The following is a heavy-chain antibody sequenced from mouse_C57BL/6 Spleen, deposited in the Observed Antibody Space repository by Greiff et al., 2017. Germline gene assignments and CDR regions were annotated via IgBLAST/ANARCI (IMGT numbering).Heavy chain of an antibody. V-gene: IGHV1-69*01. D-gene: IGHD2-3*01. CDR2: IDPSDSYT. CDR1: GYTFTSYW. CDR3: ARSMAMDY. Sequence: VQLQQSGAELVMPGASVKLSCKASGYTFTSYWMHWVKQRPGQGLEWIGEIDPSDSYTNYNQKFKGKSTLTVDKSSSTAYMQLSSLTSEDSAVYYCARSMAMDYWGQGTSVTVAS. J-gene: IGHJ4*01.